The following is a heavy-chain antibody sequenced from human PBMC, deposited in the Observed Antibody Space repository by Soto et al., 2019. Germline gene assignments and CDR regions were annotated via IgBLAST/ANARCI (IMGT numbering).Heavy chain of an antibody. CDR3: ARDPSYGDYSYYGMDV. Sequence: QVQLQESGPGLVKPSQNLSLTCTVSGASINGGGYYWSWIRQHPGKGLEWIGSIYYSGNTYYSPSLKSRVTIPVDPSKSHFSLRLTSVTAADTAVYYCARDPSYGDYSYYGMDVWGQGTTVTVSS. CDR2: IYYSGNT. J-gene: IGHJ6*02. D-gene: IGHD4-17*01. CDR1: GASINGGGYY. V-gene: IGHV4-31*03.